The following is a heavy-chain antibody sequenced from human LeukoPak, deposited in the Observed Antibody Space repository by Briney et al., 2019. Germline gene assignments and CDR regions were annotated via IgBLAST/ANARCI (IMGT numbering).Heavy chain of an antibody. CDR1: GFTFSSYA. Sequence: GGSLRLSCAASGFTFSSYAMHWVRQAPGKGLEWVAVISYDGSNKYYADSVKGRFTISRDNSKNTLYLQMNSLRAEDTAVYYCARDLAVDTAMVPPAFDIWGQGTMVTVSS. V-gene: IGHV3-30-3*01. CDR3: ARDLAVDTAMVPPAFDI. CDR2: ISYDGSNK. D-gene: IGHD5-18*01. J-gene: IGHJ3*02.